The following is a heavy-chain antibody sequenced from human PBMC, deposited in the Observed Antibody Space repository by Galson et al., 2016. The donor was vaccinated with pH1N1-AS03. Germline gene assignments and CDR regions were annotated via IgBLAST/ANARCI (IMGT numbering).Heavy chain of an antibody. CDR1: GFTFSDVW. J-gene: IGHJ3*02. Sequence: SLRLSCAASGFTFSDVWMSWVRQAPGKGLEWDGRIKSKTDGGTTDYAAPVKGRFTISRDDSKNTLYLQMNTLKSEDTAVYYCRVVAENDAFDMWGQGTMVTVSS. D-gene: IGHD3-22*01. V-gene: IGHV3-15*01. CDR3: RVVAENDAFDM. CDR2: IKSKTDGGTT.